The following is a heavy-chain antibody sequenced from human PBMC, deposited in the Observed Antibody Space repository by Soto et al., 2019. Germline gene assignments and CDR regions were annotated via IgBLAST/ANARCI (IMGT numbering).Heavy chain of an antibody. CDR2: IYSSGST. D-gene: IGHD3-10*01. J-gene: IGHJ4*02. CDR1: GGSIDSYY. Sequence: QVQLQESGPGLVKPSETLSLTCTVSGGSIDSYYWSWIRQSAGKGLEWIGRIYSSGSTNYNPSLNSRVTMSVDTSKNQFSLRLSSVTAADTAMYYCARDRGDYGSADYWGQGTLVTVSS. CDR3: ARDRGDYGSADY. V-gene: IGHV4-4*07.